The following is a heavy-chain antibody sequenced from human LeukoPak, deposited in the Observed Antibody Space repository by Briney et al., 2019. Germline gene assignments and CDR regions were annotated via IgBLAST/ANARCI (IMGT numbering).Heavy chain of an antibody. Sequence: SETLSLTCTVSGGSISSYYWSWIRQPPGQGLEWIGYIYYSGSTNYNPSLKSRVTISVDTSKNQFSLKLSSVTAADTAVYYCARTRLGPRGVIIPNYYYYGMDVWGQGTTVTVSS. J-gene: IGHJ6*02. D-gene: IGHD3-10*01. CDR1: GGSISSYY. V-gene: IGHV4-59*08. CDR3: ARTRLGPRGVIIPNYYYYGMDV. CDR2: IYYSGST.